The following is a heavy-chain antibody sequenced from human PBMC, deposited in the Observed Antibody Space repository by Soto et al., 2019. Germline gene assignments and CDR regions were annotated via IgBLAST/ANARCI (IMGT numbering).Heavy chain of an antibody. J-gene: IGHJ4*02. V-gene: IGHV3-13*01. CDR1: GFTFSNYD. D-gene: IGHD3-10*01. CDR2: IGTGGDT. Sequence: GGSLRLSCAASGFTFSNYDMHWVRQVTGKGLEWVSGIGTGGDTYYSGSVKGRFTISRENGENSLYLQMSSLRTEDTAVYFCAREQKRSISMVRGHHTDYFDYWGQGTLVTVSS. CDR3: AREQKRSISMVRGHHTDYFDY.